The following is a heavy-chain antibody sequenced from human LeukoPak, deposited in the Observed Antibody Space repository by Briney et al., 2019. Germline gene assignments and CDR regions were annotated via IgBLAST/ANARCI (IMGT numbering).Heavy chain of an antibody. CDR1: GFTFSNFW. CDR3: AYSGSYSPGY. CDR2: IKQDGSEK. D-gene: IGHD1-26*01. Sequence: TGGSLRLSCAASGFTFSNFWMSWVRQAPGKGLEWVANIKQDGSEKYYVDSVKGRFTVSRDNAKNSLYLQMDSLRAEDTAVYYCAYSGSYSPGYWGQGTLVTVSS. J-gene: IGHJ4*02. V-gene: IGHV3-7*01.